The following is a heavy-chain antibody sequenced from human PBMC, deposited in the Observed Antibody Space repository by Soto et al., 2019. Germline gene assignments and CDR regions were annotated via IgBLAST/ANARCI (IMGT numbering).Heavy chain of an antibody. CDR3: ARQVRDGVYYNYGMDA. CDR2: INPNTGGT. J-gene: IGHJ6*02. Sequence: QVQLVQSGAEVKKPGASVKVSCKASGYTFSDYSMHWVRQAPGQGLEWMGWINPNTGGTKYAQKFQGWVTMTRDTSISTVYMELSRLTSHDTAVYYCARQVRDGVYYNYGMDAWGQGTTVTVSS. CDR1: GYTFSDYS. D-gene: IGHD3-3*01. V-gene: IGHV1-2*04.